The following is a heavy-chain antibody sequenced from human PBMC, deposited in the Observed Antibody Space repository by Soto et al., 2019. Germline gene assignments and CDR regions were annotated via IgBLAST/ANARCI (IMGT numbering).Heavy chain of an antibody. CDR3: ARRTYYDFWSGYYTGIPGEGYFDY. V-gene: IGHV4-34*01. CDR1: GGSFSGYY. Sequence: SETLSLTCAVYGGSFSGYYWSWIRQPPGKGLEWIGEINHSGSTNYSPSLKSRVTISVDTSKNQFSLKLSSVTAADTAVYYCARRTYYDFWSGYYTGIPGEGYFDYWGQGTLVTVSS. CDR2: INHSGST. J-gene: IGHJ4*02. D-gene: IGHD3-3*01.